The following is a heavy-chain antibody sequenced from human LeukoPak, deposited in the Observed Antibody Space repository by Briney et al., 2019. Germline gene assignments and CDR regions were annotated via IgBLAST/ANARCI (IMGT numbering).Heavy chain of an antibody. CDR3: ARRLIAVAQGGDWFDP. CDR1: GGSISSGDYY. D-gene: IGHD6-19*01. CDR2: IYYSGST. J-gene: IGHJ5*02. Sequence: SETLSLTCTVSGGSISSGDYYWSWIRQPPGKGLEWIGSIYYSGSTYYNPSLKSRVTISVDTSKNQFSLKLSSVTAADTAVYYCARRLIAVAQGGDWFDPWGQGTLVTVSS. V-gene: IGHV4-39*01.